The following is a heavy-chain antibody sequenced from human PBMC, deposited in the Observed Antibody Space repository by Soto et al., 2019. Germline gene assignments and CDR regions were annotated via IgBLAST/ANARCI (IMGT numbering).Heavy chain of an antibody. Sequence: GGSLRLSYAASGFTFSSYGMHWVRQAPGKGLEWVAVISYDGSNKYYADSVKGRFTISRDNSKNTLYLQMNSLRAEDTAVYYCAKDAVDYYDSSGSYFDYWGQGTLVTVSS. CDR2: ISYDGSNK. CDR1: GFTFSSYG. J-gene: IGHJ4*02. D-gene: IGHD3-22*01. V-gene: IGHV3-30*18. CDR3: AKDAVDYYDSSGSYFDY.